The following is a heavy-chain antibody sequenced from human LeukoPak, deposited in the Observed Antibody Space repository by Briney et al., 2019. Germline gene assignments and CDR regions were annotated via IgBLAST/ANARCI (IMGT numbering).Heavy chain of an antibody. V-gene: IGHV4-59*01. Sequence: SETLSLTCTVSGVSISSYYWSWIRQPPGKGLEWIGYIYYSGSTNYNPSLKSRVTISVDTSKNQFSLKLSSVTAADTAVYYCARVSGSYLYYFDYWGQGTLVTVSS. CDR2: IYYSGST. CDR1: GVSISSYY. CDR3: ARVSGSYLYYFDY. J-gene: IGHJ4*02. D-gene: IGHD1-26*01.